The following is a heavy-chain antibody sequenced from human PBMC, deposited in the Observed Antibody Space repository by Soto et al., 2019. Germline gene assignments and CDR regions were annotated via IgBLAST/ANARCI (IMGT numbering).Heavy chain of an antibody. V-gene: IGHV4-30-4*01. CDR2: IYKSATT. CDR3: ARGRYCLTGRCFPNWFDS. J-gene: IGHJ5*01. Sequence: QVQLLKSGPGLVKPSQTLSLTCSVSGDSISTVDYFWAWIRQPPGQALEYIGYIYKSATTYYNPSFESRVAISLDTSKSQFSLNVTSVTAADTAVYFWARGRYCLTGRCFPNWFDSWGQGTLVTVSS. CDR1: GDSISTVDYF. D-gene: IGHD2-15*01.